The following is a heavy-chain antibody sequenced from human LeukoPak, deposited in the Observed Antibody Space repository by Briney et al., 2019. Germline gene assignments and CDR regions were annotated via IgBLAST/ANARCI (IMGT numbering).Heavy chain of an antibody. CDR2: IYYSGST. D-gene: IGHD6-13*01. CDR1: GGSISSYY. Sequence: SEALSLTCTVSGGSISSYYWSWIRQPPGKGLEWIGYIYYSGSTNYNPSLKSRVTTSVDTSKNQFSLKLTSVTAADTAVYYCARGAVAGYLNAPLDYWGQGTLVTVSS. CDR3: ARGAVAGYLNAPLDY. V-gene: IGHV4-59*01. J-gene: IGHJ4*02.